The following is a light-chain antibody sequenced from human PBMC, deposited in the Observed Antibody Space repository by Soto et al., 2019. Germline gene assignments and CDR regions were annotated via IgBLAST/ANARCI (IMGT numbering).Light chain of an antibody. V-gene: IGKV3-20*01. CDR1: QSVTASY. CDR3: QQYGDWLWT. CDR2: GAY. Sequence: EIVLMQSPGPLSLSLGERATLSCRVSQSVTASYLAWYQQKPGQAPRLXIYGAYRRATGIPDRFSGSGSGTDFTLTITRLEPEDFAVYYCQQYGDWLWTFGQGTQVDIK. J-gene: IGKJ1*01.